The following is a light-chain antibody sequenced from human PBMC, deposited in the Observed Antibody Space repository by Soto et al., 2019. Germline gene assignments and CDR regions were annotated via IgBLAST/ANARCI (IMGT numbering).Light chain of an antibody. J-gene: IGLJ1*01. CDR3: SSYTSSATYV. Sequence: QSALTQPASVSGSPGQSITISCTGTSSDVGGYEFVSWYQQHPDNAPKLIIYDVSDRPSGESSRFSGSKSANTASLTISGLQAEYEADYYCSSYTSSATYVFGTGTEVTVL. V-gene: IGLV2-14*01. CDR1: SSDVGGYEF. CDR2: DVS.